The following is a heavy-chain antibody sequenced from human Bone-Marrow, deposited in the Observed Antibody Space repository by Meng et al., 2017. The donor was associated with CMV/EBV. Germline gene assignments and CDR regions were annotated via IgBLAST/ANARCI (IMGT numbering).Heavy chain of an antibody. J-gene: IGHJ4*02. CDR3: ARAQMATITAFDY. V-gene: IGHV4-59*01. D-gene: IGHD5-24*01. CDR1: GGSISSYY. CDR2: IYYSGST. Sequence: SETLSLTCTVSGGSISSYYWSWIRQPPGKGLEWTGYIYYSGSTNYNPSLKSRVTISVDTSKNQFSLKLSSVTAADTAVYYCARAQMATITAFDYWGQGTLVTVSS.